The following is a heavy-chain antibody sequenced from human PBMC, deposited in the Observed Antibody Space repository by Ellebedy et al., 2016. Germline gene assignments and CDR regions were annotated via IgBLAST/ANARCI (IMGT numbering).Heavy chain of an antibody. CDR1: GYNFTGYY. V-gene: IGHV1-2*02. CDR3: ARTDYDSSGYYEDY. D-gene: IGHD3-22*01. J-gene: IGHJ4*02. CDR2: INPNSGGT. Sequence: ASVKVSCXASGYNFTGYYMHWVRQAPGQGLEWMGWINPNSGGTNYAQKFQGRVTMTRDTSISTAYMELSRLRSDDTAVYYCARTDYDSSGYYEDYWGQGTLVTVSS.